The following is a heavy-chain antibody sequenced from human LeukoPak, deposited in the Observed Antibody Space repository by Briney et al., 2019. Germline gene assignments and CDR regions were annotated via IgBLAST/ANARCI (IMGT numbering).Heavy chain of an antibody. J-gene: IGHJ6*03. Sequence: ASVKVSCKASGGTFSSYAISWVRQAPGQGLEWMGGIIPIFGTANYAQKFQGRVTITADESTSTAYMELSSLRSEDTAVYYCARILMGATTAYYYYMDVWGKGTTVTVSS. CDR1: GGTFSSYA. D-gene: IGHD1-26*01. CDR3: ARILMGATTAYYYYMDV. CDR2: IIPIFGTA. V-gene: IGHV1-69*13.